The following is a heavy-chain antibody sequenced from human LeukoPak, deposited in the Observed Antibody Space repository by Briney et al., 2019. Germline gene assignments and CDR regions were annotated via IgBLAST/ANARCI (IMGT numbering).Heavy chain of an antibody. CDR3: ARAPSADGGY. CDR2: ISYDGGNK. V-gene: IGHV3-30-3*01. D-gene: IGHD6-13*01. CDR1: GFSFSSYA. J-gene: IGHJ4*02. Sequence: PGGSLRLSCAASGFSFSSYAIHWVRQAPGKGLEWVASISYDGGNKHYADSVKGRFTNSRDNSKNTLYLQMNSLRAEDTAVYFCARAPSADGGYWGQGTLVTVSS.